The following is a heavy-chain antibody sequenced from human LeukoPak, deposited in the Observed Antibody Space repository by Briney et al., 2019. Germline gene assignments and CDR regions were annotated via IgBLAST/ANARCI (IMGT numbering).Heavy chain of an antibody. CDR1: GGSISSGGYY. Sequence: PSETLSLTCTVSGGSISSGGYYWSWIRQHPGKGLEWIGYIYYSGGTYYNPSLKSRVTISVDTSKNQFSLKLSSVTAADTAVYYCARVGGMVRGVIIPYFDYWGQGTLVTVSS. J-gene: IGHJ4*02. CDR2: IYYSGGT. CDR3: ARVGGMVRGVIIPYFDY. V-gene: IGHV4-31*03. D-gene: IGHD3-10*01.